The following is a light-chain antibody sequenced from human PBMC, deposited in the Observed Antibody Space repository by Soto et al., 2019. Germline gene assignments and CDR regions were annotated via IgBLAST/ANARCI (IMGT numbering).Light chain of an antibody. Sequence: IVMTQSPATLSVSPGERATLSCRASQSVSSNLAWYQHKPGQPPRLLIYGVSSRATGIPARFSGVGSGTEFTLTISSLQSEDFAVYYCQQYNNWPPGTFGQGTKVEIK. V-gene: IGKV3D-15*01. CDR2: GVS. J-gene: IGKJ1*01. CDR1: QSVSSN. CDR3: QQYNNWPPGT.